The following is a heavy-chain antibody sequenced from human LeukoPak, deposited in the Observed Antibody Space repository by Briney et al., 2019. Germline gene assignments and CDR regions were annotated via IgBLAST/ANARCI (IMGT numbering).Heavy chain of an antibody. CDR3: AKGGYCSGGSCYANWFDP. CDR1: GFTFSSYA. J-gene: IGHJ5*02. CDR2: ISGSGGST. Sequence: QPGGSLRLSSAASGFTFSSYAMSWVRQAPGKGREWVSAISGSGGSTYYADSVKGRFTISRDNSKNTLYLQMNSLRAEDTAVHYCAKGGYCSGGSCYANWFDPWGQGTLVTVSS. V-gene: IGHV3-23*01. D-gene: IGHD2-15*01.